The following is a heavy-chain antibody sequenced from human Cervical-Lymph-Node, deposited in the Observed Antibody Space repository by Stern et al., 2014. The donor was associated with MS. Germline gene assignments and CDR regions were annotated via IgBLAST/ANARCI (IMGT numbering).Heavy chain of an antibody. J-gene: IGHJ4*02. D-gene: IGHD3-16*01. CDR1: GGSISSSSYY. CDR3: ARAYYDYVWGSSNLGHVDY. V-gene: IGHV4-39*01. Sequence: QVQLQESGPGLVKPSETLSLTCTVSGGSISSSSYYWGWIRQPPGKGLEWIGSIYYSGSTYYNPSLKSRVTISVDKSKNPFSLKLSSVTAADTAVYYCARAYYDYVWGSSNLGHVDYWGQGTLVTVSS. CDR2: IYYSGST.